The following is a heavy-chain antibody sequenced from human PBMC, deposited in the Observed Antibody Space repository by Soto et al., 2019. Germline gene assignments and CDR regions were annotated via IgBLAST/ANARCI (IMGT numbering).Heavy chain of an antibody. CDR1: GFTFSSYA. CDR3: AGGGGAGSGSYRDY. J-gene: IGHJ4*02. Sequence: QVQLVESGGGVVQPGRSLRLSCAASGFTFSSYAMHWVRQAPGKGLEWVAVISYDGSNKYYADSVKGRFTISRDNSKNTVYLLMNSLRAKDTAVYYCAGGGGAGSGSYRDYWGQGTLVTVSS. CDR2: ISYDGSNK. D-gene: IGHD3-10*01. V-gene: IGHV3-30-3*01.